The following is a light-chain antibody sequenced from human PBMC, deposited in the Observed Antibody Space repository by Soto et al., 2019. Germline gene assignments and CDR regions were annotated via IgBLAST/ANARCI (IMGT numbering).Light chain of an antibody. CDR1: QDISDY. J-gene: IGKJ5*01. Sequence: DIQMTQSPSSLSASVGDRVTITCQASQDISDYVKWYQQKPGKPPKVLIYDASNVEAGVPSRFSGSGSGTDFTLTISSLQPEDFATYYCQQSYNSPLITFGQGTRLEI. V-gene: IGKV1-39*01. CDR3: QQSYNSPLIT. CDR2: DAS.